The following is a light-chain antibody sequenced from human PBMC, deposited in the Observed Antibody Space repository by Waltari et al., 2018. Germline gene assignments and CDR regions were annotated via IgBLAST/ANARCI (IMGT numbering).Light chain of an antibody. Sequence: QSVLAQPPSTSGTPGQRVTVPCSGSSSSIGSITVNWYQQLPGTAPKLLFYNSKQRPSGVPDRFSGSKSGTSASLAISGLQSEDEGDYYCATWDDSLNGGVFGTGTKVTVL. CDR1: SSSIGSIT. J-gene: IGLJ1*01. CDR3: ATWDDSLNGGV. CDR2: NSK. V-gene: IGLV1-44*01.